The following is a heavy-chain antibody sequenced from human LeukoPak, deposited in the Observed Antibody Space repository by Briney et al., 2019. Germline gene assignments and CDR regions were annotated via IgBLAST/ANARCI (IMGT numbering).Heavy chain of an antibody. CDR3: ARGSPDYYDSSGYTFDY. J-gene: IGHJ4*02. CDR1: GGTFSSYA. Sequence: SVKVSCKASGGTFSSYAISWVRQAPGQGLEWMGGIIPIFGTANYAQKFQGRVTITADESTSTAYMELSSLRSEDTAVYYCARGSPDYYDSSGYTFDYWGQGTLVTVSS. V-gene: IGHV1-69*13. D-gene: IGHD3-22*01. CDR2: IIPIFGTA.